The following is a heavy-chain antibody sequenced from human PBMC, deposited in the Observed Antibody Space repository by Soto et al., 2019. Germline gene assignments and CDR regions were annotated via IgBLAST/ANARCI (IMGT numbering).Heavy chain of an antibody. D-gene: IGHD3-10*01. V-gene: IGHV3-53*01. J-gene: IGHJ4*02. Sequence: EVQLVESGGGLIQPGGSLKLSCAASGFTVGNNYMSWVRQAPGKGLEWVSLIYSTGTTKYADSVKGRFTVSRDNAKNTLYLQMNSLRAEDTAVYYCANDGRGSGSHYNSFGYWGQGTLVNVSS. CDR3: ANDGRGSGSHYNSFGY. CDR1: GFTVGNNY. CDR2: IYSTGTT.